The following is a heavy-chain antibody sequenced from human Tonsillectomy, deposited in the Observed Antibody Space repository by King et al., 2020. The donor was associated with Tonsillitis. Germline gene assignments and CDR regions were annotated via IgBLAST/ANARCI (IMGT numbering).Heavy chain of an antibody. CDR1: GFSLTDARVG. CDR3: ARIPHYYGSGSYYFAFDI. CDR2: IFSNDEK. D-gene: IGHD3-10*01. V-gene: IGHV2-26*01. Sequence: TLKESGPVLVKPTETLTLTCTVSGFSLTDARVGVRWIRQPPGKALEWLAHIFSNDEKFYRTSLKSRLSISKDTSKSQVVLTMTNMDPVDTATFYCARIPHYYGSGSYYFAFDIWGQGTMVTVSS. J-gene: IGHJ3*02.